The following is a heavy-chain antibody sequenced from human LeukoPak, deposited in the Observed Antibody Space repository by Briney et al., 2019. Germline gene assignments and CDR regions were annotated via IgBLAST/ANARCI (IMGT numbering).Heavy chain of an antibody. J-gene: IGHJ1*01. CDR2: FDPEDGET. CDR3: ATSAAGTIYFQH. CDR1: GYTLTELS. V-gene: IGHV1-24*01. Sequence: ASVKVSCKVSGYTLTELSMHWVRQAPGKGLEWMGGFDPEDGETIYAQKFQGRVTMTEDTSTDTAYMELSSLRSGDTAVYYCATSAAGTIYFQHWGQGTLVTVSS. D-gene: IGHD6-13*01.